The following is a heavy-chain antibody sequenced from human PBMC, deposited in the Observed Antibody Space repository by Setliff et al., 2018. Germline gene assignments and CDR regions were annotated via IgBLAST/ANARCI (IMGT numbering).Heavy chain of an antibody. J-gene: IGHJ4*02. CDR1: GYTLTTYL. CDR3: ATGSLAIAGTGH. CDR2: INTRTGEP. D-gene: IGHD6-13*01. V-gene: IGHV7-4-1*02. Sequence: ASVKVSCKASGYTLTTYLMNWVRQAPGQGLKWMGYINTRTGEPMYAQGFTGRFVFSLDPSVSTAYLEISSLKAEDTAHYYCATGSLAIAGTGHWGQGTLVTVSS.